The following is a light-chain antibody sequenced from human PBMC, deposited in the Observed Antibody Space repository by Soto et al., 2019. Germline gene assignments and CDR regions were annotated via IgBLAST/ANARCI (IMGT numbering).Light chain of an antibody. Sequence: QSALTQPASVSGSPGQSITISCTGTSSDVGGYNYVSWYQQHPGKAPKLMIYDVSNRPSGVSNRFSGSKSGNTASLTISGLQAEDEADYYCISYTSSSPHVVFGGGPKLTAL. J-gene: IGLJ2*01. V-gene: IGLV2-14*01. CDR1: SSDVGGYNY. CDR3: ISYTSSSPHVV. CDR2: DVS.